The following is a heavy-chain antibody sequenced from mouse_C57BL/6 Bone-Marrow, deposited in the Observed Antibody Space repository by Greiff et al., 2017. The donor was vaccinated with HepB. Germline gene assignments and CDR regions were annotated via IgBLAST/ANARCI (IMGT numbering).Heavy chain of an antibody. J-gene: IGHJ4*01. V-gene: IGHV1-72*01. CDR2: IDPNSGGT. CDR3: ARRRIYYGNYAYYAMDY. D-gene: IGHD2-1*01. Sequence: VQLQQPGAELVKPGASVKLSCKASGYTFTSYWMHWVKQRPGRGLEWIGRIDPNSGGTKYNEKFKSKATLTVDKPSSTAYMQLSSLTSEDSAVYYCARRRIYYGNYAYYAMDYWGQGTSVTVSS. CDR1: GYTFTSYW.